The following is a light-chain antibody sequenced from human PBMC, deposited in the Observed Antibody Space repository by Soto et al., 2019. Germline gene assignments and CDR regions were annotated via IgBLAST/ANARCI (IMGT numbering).Light chain of an antibody. CDR1: QSVSSNF. V-gene: IGKV3-20*01. CDR2: GAF. J-gene: IGKJ2*01. Sequence: EIVVTQSPGTLSLSPGERATLSCRASQSVSSNFLAWYQQKTGQAPRLLIYGAFNRATGIPDRFSGSGSGTDFTLTISRLEPEDFAVYYCLQYGSSPYTFGQGTKLEIQ. CDR3: LQYGSSPYT.